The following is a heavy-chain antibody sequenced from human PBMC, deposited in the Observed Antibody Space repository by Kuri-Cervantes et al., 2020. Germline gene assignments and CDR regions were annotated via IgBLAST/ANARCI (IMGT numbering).Heavy chain of an antibody. V-gene: IGHV4-59*12. CDR1: GGSISSYY. CDR2: IYYSGST. Sequence: GSLRLSCTVSGGSISSYYWSWIRQPPGKGLEWIGYIYYSGSTNYNPSLKSRVTISVDRSKNQFSLKLSSVTAADTAVYYFARGYNWNDRGYYFDYWGQGTLVTVSS. D-gene: IGHD1-20*01. J-gene: IGHJ4*02. CDR3: ARGYNWNDRGYYFDY.